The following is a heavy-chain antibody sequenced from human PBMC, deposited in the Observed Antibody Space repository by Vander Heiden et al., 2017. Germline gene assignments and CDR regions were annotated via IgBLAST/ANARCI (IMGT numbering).Heavy chain of an antibody. Sequence: EVPLVESGGGLVRPGDSLRLSCAGFTFTNAGMSWVRQGPGKGLEWVGRIKSKTGGGTTDYAAPVKGRFTISRDDSEDTVHLQMNSLKTEDTAVYYCTAVTITDGWYNAFDIWGQGTMVAVSS. V-gene: IGHV3-15*01. CDR2: IKSKTGGGTT. J-gene: IGHJ3*02. CDR3: TAVTITDGWYNAFDI. CDR1: FTFTNAG. D-gene: IGHD6-19*01.